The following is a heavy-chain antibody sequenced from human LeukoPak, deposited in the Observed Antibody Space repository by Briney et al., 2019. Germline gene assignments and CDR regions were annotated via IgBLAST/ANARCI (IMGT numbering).Heavy chain of an antibody. CDR2: IKQDGSEK. Sequence: GGSLRLSCAASGFTFSSYWMSWVRQAPGKGLEWVANIKQDGSEKYYVDSVKGRFTISRDNAKNPLYLQMNSLRAEDTAVYYCARALGYCTNGVCYRPYYFDYWGQGTLVTVSS. CDR3: ARALGYCTNGVCYRPYYFDY. D-gene: IGHD2-8*01. V-gene: IGHV3-7*01. CDR1: GFTFSSYW. J-gene: IGHJ4*02.